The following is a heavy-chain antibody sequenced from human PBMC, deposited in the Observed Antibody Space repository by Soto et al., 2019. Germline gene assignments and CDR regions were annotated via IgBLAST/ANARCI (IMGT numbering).Heavy chain of an antibody. CDR2: IYHSGST. Sequence: QVQLQESGPGLVKPSGTLSLTCAVSGGSISSSNWWSWVRQPPGKGLEWIGEIYHSGSTNYNPSLKSRVTISVGKAKHRFSLELSSVTAADTAVYYCARGRYCSGGRCYSTQDYWGQGTLVTVSS. CDR3: ARGRYCSGGRCYSTQDY. V-gene: IGHV4-4*02. J-gene: IGHJ4*02. D-gene: IGHD2-15*01. CDR1: GGSISSSNW.